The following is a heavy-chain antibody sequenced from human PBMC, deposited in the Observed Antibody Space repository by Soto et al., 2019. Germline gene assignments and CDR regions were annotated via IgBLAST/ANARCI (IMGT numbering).Heavy chain of an antibody. J-gene: IGHJ5*02. CDR3: ARGPLGDYYPPDH. V-gene: IGHV3-66*03. CDR1: GFTVSSHY. Sequence: EVQLVESGGDLIQSGGSLRLSCAASGFTVSSHYMSWVRQAPGKGLEWVSLIYSGGGTNYADSVKGRFTISRDSSKNTVSLLMNSLRAEDTAVYYCARGPLGDYYPPDHWGLGTLVTVSS. CDR2: IYSGGGT. D-gene: IGHD4-17*01.